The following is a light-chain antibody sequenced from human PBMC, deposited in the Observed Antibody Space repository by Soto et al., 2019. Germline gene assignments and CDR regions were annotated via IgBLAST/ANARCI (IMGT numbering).Light chain of an antibody. CDR2: GAS. J-gene: IGKJ2*01. V-gene: IGKV3-15*01. CDR3: QQYFNWRT. Sequence: EIVMTQSPATLSVSPGERATLSCRASQSVGTNLAWYQQKPGQAPRLLIYGASTRATGIPARFSGSGSGTEFTLTISSLQSEDFAVYYCQQYFNWRTFGQGTKLEIK. CDR1: QSVGTN.